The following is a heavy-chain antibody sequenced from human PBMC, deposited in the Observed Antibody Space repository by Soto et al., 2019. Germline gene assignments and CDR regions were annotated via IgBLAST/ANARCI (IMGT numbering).Heavy chain of an antibody. V-gene: IGHV1-46*01. CDR3: ARGGYSYGSDYYYYGMDV. Sequence: ASVKVSCKESGYTFTSYYMQWVRQAPGQGLEWMGIINPSGGSTSYAQKFQGRVTMTRDTSTSTVYMELSSLRSEDTAVYYCARGGYSYGSDYYYYGMDVWGQGTTVTVSS. CDR2: INPSGGST. D-gene: IGHD5-18*01. J-gene: IGHJ6*02. CDR1: GYTFTSYY.